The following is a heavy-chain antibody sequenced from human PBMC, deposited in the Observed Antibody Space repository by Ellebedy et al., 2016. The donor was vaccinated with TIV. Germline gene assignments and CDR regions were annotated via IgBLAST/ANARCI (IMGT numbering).Heavy chain of an antibody. J-gene: IGHJ3*02. V-gene: IGHV3-48*02. CDR2: SVGIGTTK. Sequence: GGSLRLXCAASGFTFSTYSMNWVRQAPGKGLEWLAFSVGIGTTKYYADSVNGRFTISRDNDKNSVYLQMNSLRDDDTAMYYCARRGNYLGDAFDIWGQGTMVAVSS. D-gene: IGHD1-26*01. CDR3: ARRGNYLGDAFDI. CDR1: GFTFSTYS.